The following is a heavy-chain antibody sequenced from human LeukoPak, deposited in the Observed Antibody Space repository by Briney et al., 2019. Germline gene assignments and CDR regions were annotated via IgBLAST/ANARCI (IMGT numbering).Heavy chain of an antibody. J-gene: IGHJ4*02. CDR2: ISSDGSNK. CDR3: AKPQVTANWYYFHY. CDR1: GFTLSTYG. Sequence: GRSLRLSCAASGFTLSTYGMHWVRQAPGKGLEWVAVISSDGSNKFYADSVKRRFTISRDGSKNTLYLQMNSLRPDDTAVYFCAKPQVTANWYYFHYWGQGTLVTVSS. D-gene: IGHD2-21*02. V-gene: IGHV3-30*18.